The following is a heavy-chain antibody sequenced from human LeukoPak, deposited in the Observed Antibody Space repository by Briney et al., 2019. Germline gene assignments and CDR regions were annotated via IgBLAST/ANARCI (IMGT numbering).Heavy chain of an antibody. J-gene: IGHJ4*02. V-gene: IGHV1-18*01. D-gene: IGHD3-22*01. CDR3: ARVRNYYDSSGYYSDY. Sequence: ASVKVSCKASGYTFTSYGISWVRQAPGQGLEWMGWISAYNGNTNYAQKLQGRVTMTTDTSTSTAYMELRSLRSDDTAVYYCARVRNYYDSSGYYSDYWGQGTLVTVSS. CDR1: GYTFTSYG. CDR2: ISAYNGNT.